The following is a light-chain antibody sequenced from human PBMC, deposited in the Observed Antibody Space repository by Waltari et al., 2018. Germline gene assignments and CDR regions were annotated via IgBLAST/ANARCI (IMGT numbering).Light chain of an antibody. CDR2: DAS. V-gene: IGKV1-33*01. CDR1: QDISNF. Sequence: DIQMTQSPSSLSASVGDRVTITCRATQDISNFLNWYQQKPGKAPKLLIYDASNLETGVPSRFSGRGSGTAFTFTISSLQPEDFATYYCQQHDNLPLTFGGGTK. CDR3: QQHDNLPLT. J-gene: IGKJ4*01.